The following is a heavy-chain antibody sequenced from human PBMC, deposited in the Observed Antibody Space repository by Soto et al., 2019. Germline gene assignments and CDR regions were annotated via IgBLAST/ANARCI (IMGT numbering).Heavy chain of an antibody. J-gene: IGHJ4*02. CDR1: GGTFSSYA. D-gene: IGHD3-10*01. Sequence: ASVKVSCKASGGTFSSYAISWVRQAPGQGLEWMGGIIPIFGTANYAQRFQRRVTFTRDTSRSTVYVELSGLRSDDTAFYYCSRVDPGETSPFDNWGQGTLVTVSS. V-gene: IGHV1-69*06. CDR2: IIPIFGTA. CDR3: SRVDPGETSPFDN.